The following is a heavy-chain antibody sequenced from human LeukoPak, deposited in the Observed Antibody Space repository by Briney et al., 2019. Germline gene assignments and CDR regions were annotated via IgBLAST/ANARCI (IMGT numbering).Heavy chain of an antibody. CDR1: GGSISSGGYS. Sequence: TSETLSLTCAVSGGSISSGGYSWSWIRQPPGKGLEWIGYIYHSGSTYYNPSLKSRVTISVDTSKNQFSLKLSSVTAADTAVYYCARGERFEKYYFDYWGQGTLVTVSS. V-gene: IGHV4-30-2*01. D-gene: IGHD3-10*01. CDR3: ARGERFEKYYFDY. CDR2: IYHSGST. J-gene: IGHJ4*02.